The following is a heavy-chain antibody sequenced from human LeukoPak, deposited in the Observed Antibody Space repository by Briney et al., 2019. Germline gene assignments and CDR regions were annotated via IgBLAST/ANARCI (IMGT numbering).Heavy chain of an antibody. D-gene: IGHD5-12*01. V-gene: IGHV4-30-2*01. CDR2: IYHSGSN. J-gene: IGHJ6*02. Sequence: SQTLSLTCAVSGGSISSGGYSWSWIRQPPGKGLEWIGYIYHSGSNYYNPSLKSRVTISVDRSKNQFSLKLSSATAADTAVYYCAGYSGYDKGNYYYYYGMDVWGQGTTVTVSS. CDR1: GGSISSGGYS. CDR3: AGYSGYDKGNYYYYYGMDV.